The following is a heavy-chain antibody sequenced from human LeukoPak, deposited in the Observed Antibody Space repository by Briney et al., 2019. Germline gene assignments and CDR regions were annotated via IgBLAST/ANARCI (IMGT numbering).Heavy chain of an antibody. D-gene: IGHD3-10*01. Sequence: SVKVSCKASGGTFSSYAISWVRQAPGQGLEWMGGIIPIFGTANYAQKFQGRVTITADESTSTAYMELSSLRSEDTAVYYCASSVTGPTDLRVGSGSFPYYFDYWGQGTLVTVSS. CDR3: ASSVTGPTDLRVGSGSFPYYFDY. CDR2: IIPIFGTA. CDR1: GGTFSSYA. V-gene: IGHV1-69*01. J-gene: IGHJ4*02.